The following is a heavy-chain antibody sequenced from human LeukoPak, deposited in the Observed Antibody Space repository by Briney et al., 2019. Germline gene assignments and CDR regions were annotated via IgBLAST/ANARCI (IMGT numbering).Heavy chain of an antibody. CDR3: ARVTASALYVDY. D-gene: IGHD3-16*02. J-gene: IGHJ4*02. Sequence: ASVKVSCKASGYTFTSYAMHWVRQAPGQRLEWMGWINTGNGNTKYSQKFQGRVTITRDTSASTAYMELSSLRSEDTAVYYCARVTASALYVDYWGQGTLVTVSS. V-gene: IGHV1-3*04. CDR2: INTGNGNT. CDR1: GYTFTSYA.